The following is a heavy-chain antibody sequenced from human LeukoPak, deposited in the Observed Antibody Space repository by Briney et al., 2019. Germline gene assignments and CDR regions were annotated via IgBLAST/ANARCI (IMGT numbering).Heavy chain of an antibody. CDR3: STTYYYDSSEGY. J-gene: IGHJ4*02. Sequence: PGGSLRLPCAVSGFTFNNGWMNWVRQAPGKGLEWVGRIKSKTDGGTTDYAAPVKGRFTISRDDSKNTLYLQMNSLKTEDTAVYYCSTTYYYDSSEGYWGQGTLVTVSS. CDR1: GFTFNNGW. D-gene: IGHD3-22*01. CDR2: IKSKTDGGTT. V-gene: IGHV3-15*07.